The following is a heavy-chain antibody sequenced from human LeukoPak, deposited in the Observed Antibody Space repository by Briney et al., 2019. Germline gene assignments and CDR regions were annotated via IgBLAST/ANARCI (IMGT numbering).Heavy chain of an antibody. CDR3: AGELSSGCNFDY. J-gene: IGHJ4*02. CDR2: VAGSSTYI. Sequence: GGSLRLSCAASGFTFSSYAMSWVRQAPGKGLEWVSSVAGSSTYIFYADSVKGRFTISRDNAKNSLYLQMSSLRAEDTAVYYCAGELSSGCNFDYWGQGTLVTVSS. D-gene: IGHD6-6*01. V-gene: IGHV3-21*01. CDR1: GFTFSSYA.